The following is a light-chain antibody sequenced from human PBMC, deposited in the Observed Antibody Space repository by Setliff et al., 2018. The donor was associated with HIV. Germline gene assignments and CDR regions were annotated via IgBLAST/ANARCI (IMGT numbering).Light chain of an antibody. V-gene: IGLV2-14*03. CDR3: SSYRSSTTLTV. CDR2: DVN. Sequence: QSALTQPASVSGSPGQSITTACTGTSSDVGGYNFVSWYQQHPGKAPKLMIYDVNNRPSGVSHRFSGPKSGNTASLTISGLQAEDEADYYCSSYRSSTTLTVFGGGTKVTVL. CDR1: SSDVGGYNF. J-gene: IGLJ3*02.